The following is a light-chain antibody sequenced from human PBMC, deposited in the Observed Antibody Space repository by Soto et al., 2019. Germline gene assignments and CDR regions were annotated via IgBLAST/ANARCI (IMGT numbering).Light chain of an antibody. CDR3: QQYNNFPGT. J-gene: IGKJ1*01. V-gene: IGKV1-5*01. CDR1: QSVSAW. Sequence: DTQMTQSPSTLSASVGDRITITCRASQSVSAWVAWYQQKPGKAPKVVIYDASSLESGVPSRFAGSRSGTEFTLTINSLQPDDSATYYCQQYNNFPGTFGQGTKV. CDR2: DAS.